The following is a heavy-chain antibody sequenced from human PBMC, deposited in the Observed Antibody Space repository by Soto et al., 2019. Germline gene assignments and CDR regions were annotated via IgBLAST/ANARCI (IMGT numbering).Heavy chain of an antibody. CDR3: ARGWLRDPWMY. CDR1: GFIFSSHT. CDR2: ISASSTYI. V-gene: IGHV3-21*02. Sequence: EVQLVESGGGLVKPGGSLRLSCAASGFIFSSHTMNWVRQVPGKGLEWVSSISASSTYIYYADSLKGRFTISRDNAYNSLYLQVSRLRAEDTAVYYCARGWLRDPWMYWGQGTLVTVSS. D-gene: IGHD5-12*01. J-gene: IGHJ4*02.